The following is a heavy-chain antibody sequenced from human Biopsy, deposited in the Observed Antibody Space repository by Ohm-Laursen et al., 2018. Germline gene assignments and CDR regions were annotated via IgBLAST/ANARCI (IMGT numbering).Heavy chain of an antibody. Sequence: SQTLSLTCSVSGGSISSSYWSWIRQPPGKGLEWIGYISYSGSTSYNPSLKSRVTISADTSKNQLSLTLSSLTAADTAVYFCAKQWSYYESFTQHYRGDFDYWGQGILVIVSS. CDR3: AKQWSYYESFTQHYRGDFDY. V-gene: IGHV4-59*08. D-gene: IGHD3-16*01. J-gene: IGHJ4*02. CDR2: ISYSGST. CDR1: GGSISSSY.